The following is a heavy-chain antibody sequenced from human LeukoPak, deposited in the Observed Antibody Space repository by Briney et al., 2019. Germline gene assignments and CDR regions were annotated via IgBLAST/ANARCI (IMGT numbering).Heavy chain of an antibody. V-gene: IGHV3-23*01. J-gene: IGHJ4*02. D-gene: IGHD6-13*01. CDR3: AKMVVAAGTDY. CDR1: EFTFSSYA. Sequence: PGGSLRLSCAASEFTFSSYAMTWVRQAPGKGLEWVSDINGSGGRTNYADSVKGRFTISRDNSKNTLYLQMNSLRAEDTAVYYCAKMVVAAGTDYWGQGTLVTVSS. CDR2: INGSGGRT.